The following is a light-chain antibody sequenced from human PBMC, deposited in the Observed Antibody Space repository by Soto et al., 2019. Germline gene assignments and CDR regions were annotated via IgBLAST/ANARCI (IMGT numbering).Light chain of an antibody. Sequence: EIVLTQSPGTLSLSPGERATLSCRASQSVSSSYLAWYQQKPGQAPRLLIYGASTRATGIPDRFTGSGSGTDFTLKINRVEAEDVGIYYCMQSLQTPWTFGQGTKVDIK. J-gene: IGKJ1*01. V-gene: IGKV3-20*01. CDR3: MQSLQTPWT. CDR1: QSVSSSY. CDR2: GAS.